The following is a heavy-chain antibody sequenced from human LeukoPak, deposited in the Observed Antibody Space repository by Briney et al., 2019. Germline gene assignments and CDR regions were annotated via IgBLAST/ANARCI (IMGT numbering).Heavy chain of an antibody. V-gene: IGHV4-34*01. D-gene: IGHD5-18*01. CDR2: INHSGST. CDR3: ARSWIQLWYFAY. J-gene: IGHJ4*02. CDR1: GGSFSGYY. Sequence: SETLSLTCAVYGGSFSGYYWSWIRQPPGKGLEWIGEINHSGSTNYNPSLKSRVTISVDKSKNQFSLKLSSVTAADTAVYYCARSWIQLWYFAYWGQGTLVTVSS.